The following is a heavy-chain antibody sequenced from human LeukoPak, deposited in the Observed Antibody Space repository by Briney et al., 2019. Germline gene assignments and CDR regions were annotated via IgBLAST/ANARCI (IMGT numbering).Heavy chain of an antibody. Sequence: GGSLRLSCAASGFTFSSYAMNWVRQAPGKGLEWVSAISGSGGSTYYADSVKGRFTISRDNSKNTLYLQMNSLRAEDTAVYYCASNRRWYYGMDVWGQGTTVTVSS. CDR1: GFTFSSYA. V-gene: IGHV3-23*01. J-gene: IGHJ6*02. CDR3: ASNRRWYYGMDV. D-gene: IGHD2/OR15-2a*01. CDR2: ISGSGGST.